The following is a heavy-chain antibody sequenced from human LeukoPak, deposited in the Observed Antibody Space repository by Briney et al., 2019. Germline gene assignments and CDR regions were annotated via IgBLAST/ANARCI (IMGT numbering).Heavy chain of an antibody. Sequence: GASVKVSCKTSANTFTGYYIHWVRQAPGQGLEWIGSITPNSGDTISAQKFQGRVTMTRDTSISTAYMELSRLRSDDTAVYYCARELPSPNDHHYFDYWGQGTLVTVSS. CDR2: ITPNSGDT. CDR3: ARELPSPNDHHYFDY. CDR1: ANTFTGYY. J-gene: IGHJ4*02. D-gene: IGHD1-1*01. V-gene: IGHV1-2*02.